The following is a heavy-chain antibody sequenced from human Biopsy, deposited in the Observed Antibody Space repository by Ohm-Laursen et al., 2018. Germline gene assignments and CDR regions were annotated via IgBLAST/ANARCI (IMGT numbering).Heavy chain of an antibody. CDR3: ARELGDFWGGRQFDF. D-gene: IGHD3-3*01. Sequence: SVKVSCKASGYTFTGYHVRWVRQAPGQGLEWMGWINAKTGDTNYAQKFQGRVTMTRDTSISTTYMELRRLTSDDTAVFYCARELGDFWGGRQFDFWGQGTLVTVSS. CDR1: GYTFTGYH. V-gene: IGHV1-2*02. CDR2: INAKTGDT. J-gene: IGHJ5*01.